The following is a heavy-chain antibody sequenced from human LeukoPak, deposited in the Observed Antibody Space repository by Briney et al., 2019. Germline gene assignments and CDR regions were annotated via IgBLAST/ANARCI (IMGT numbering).Heavy chain of an antibody. CDR3: TRVGYIDEGIDY. D-gene: IGHD5-24*01. V-gene: IGHV3-7*04. CDR1: GFTFSSYW. Sequence: GGSLRLSCAASGFTFSSYWMSWVRQAPGKGLEWVANIKQDGSKKSYEDSVKGRFTISRDNAKNSLYLQMNSLRAEDTAIYYCTRVGYIDEGIDYWGQGTLVTVSS. CDR2: IKQDGSKK. J-gene: IGHJ4*02.